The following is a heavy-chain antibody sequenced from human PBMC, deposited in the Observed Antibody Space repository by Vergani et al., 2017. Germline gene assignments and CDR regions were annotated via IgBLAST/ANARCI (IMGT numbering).Heavy chain of an antibody. V-gene: IGHV4-39*01. CDR2: IYHIGFS. Sequence: HLHLHYSFPLLFNPSYTLSLTFTVSFFSITILLYYFFFILHPPWNGLYFILNIYHIGFSSYNPSLNCLVTISVDTSKNQFSLEVTSVTAADTAIYFCARTESFILRYFHWALWGQGTLVTVSS. CDR3: ARTESFILRYFHWAL. J-gene: IGHJ4*02. CDR1: FFSITILLYY. D-gene: IGHD3-9*01.